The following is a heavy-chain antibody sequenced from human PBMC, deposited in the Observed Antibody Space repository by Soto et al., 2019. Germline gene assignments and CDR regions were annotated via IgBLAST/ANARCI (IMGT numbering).Heavy chain of an antibody. D-gene: IGHD2-21*02. CDR1: GHTFTTYA. CDR2: INIGNGDT. CDR3: ARDSWVTVKWFDP. J-gene: IGHJ5*02. Sequence: VHLVQSGAEVKEPGASVKISCKASGHTFTTYAIHWVRQAPGQRLEWMGWINIGNGDTKYSQNFHGRVTITGDTPGSTAYMELSSLRDEDTAVYYCARDSWVTVKWFDPWGQGTLVTVAS. V-gene: IGHV1-3*04.